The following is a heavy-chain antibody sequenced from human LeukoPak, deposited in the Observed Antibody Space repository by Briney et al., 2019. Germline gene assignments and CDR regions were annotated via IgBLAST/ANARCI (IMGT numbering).Heavy chain of an antibody. D-gene: IGHD6-13*01. CDR2: INPNSGGT. J-gene: IGHJ4*02. Sequence: GASVKVSCKASGYTFTGYYMHWARQAPGQGLEWMGWINPNSGGTNYAQKFQGRVTMARDTSISTAYMELSRLRSDDTAVYYCARDLNKSAKLVLGYWGQGTLVTVSS. V-gene: IGHV1-2*02. CDR1: GYTFTGYY. CDR3: ARDLNKSAKLVLGY.